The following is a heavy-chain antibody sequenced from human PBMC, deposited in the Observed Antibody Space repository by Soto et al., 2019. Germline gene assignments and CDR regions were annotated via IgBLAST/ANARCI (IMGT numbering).Heavy chain of an antibody. J-gene: IGHJ4*02. CDR3: AREAIAAAGPLDY. CDR2: IWSDGSDK. D-gene: IGHD6-13*01. CDR1: GLIFRTYA. V-gene: IGHV3-33*01. Sequence: GGSLRLSCAASGLIFRTYAMHWVRQAPGKGLEWVAFIWSDGSDKNYADSVKGRFTISRDNSNNTLFLQMSNLRAEDTAVYYCAREAIAAAGPLDYWGPGTLVTVFS.